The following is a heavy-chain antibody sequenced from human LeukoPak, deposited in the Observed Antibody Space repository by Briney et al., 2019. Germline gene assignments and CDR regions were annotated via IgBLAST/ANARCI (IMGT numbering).Heavy chain of an antibody. CDR2: INDFGKN. CDR3: ASSRPWAYYYDSRRAFDI. D-gene: IGHD3-22*01. V-gene: IGHV4-34*01. J-gene: IGHJ3*02. CDR1: GESFSDNY. Sequence: SETLSLTCAVYGESFSDNYWTWIRHSPGKGLEWIGEINDFGKNYNNPSLKSRVTISVDTSKNQFSLKLSSVTAADTAVYYCASSRPWAYYYDSRRAFDIWGQGTMVTVSS.